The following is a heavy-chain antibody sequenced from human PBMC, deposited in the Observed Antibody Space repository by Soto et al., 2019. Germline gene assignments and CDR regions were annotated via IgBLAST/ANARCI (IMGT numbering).Heavy chain of an antibody. V-gene: IGHV5-51*01. Sequence: GESLKISCKGSGYNFSTYCIAWVLQMPGKGLEWMGIIYPDDSDTRYSPSFKGQVTMSADKSISTAYLQWSSLKASDTALYYCARQQSAVVTAPSVHWGQGTLVTVSS. CDR2: IYPDDSDT. J-gene: IGHJ4*02. CDR3: ARQQSAVVTAPSVH. CDR1: GYNFSTYC. D-gene: IGHD5-18*01.